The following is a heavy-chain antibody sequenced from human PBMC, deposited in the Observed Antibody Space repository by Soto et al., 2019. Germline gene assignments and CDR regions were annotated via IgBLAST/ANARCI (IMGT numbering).Heavy chain of an antibody. Sequence: PGGSLRLSCVVPGLNFSLDYMSWIRQAPGKGLEWLSHINSGSTYTKYADSVKGRFIVSRDNAKNSLFLHMSSLRVEDTAVYYCARRRAGYTFDHWGQGTLVTVSS. V-gene: IGHV3-11*06. D-gene: IGHD5-18*01. CDR1: GLNFSLDY. J-gene: IGHJ4*02. CDR2: INSGSTYT. CDR3: ARRRAGYTFDH.